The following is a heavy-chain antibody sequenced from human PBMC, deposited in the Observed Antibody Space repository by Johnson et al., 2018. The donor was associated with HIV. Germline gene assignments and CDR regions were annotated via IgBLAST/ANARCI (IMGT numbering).Heavy chain of an antibody. CDR2: ISSSGSTI. CDR1: GYTFSSYG. V-gene: IGHV3-48*04. Sequence: VHLVESGGGVVQPGRSLRLSCAASGYTFSSYGMHWIRQAPGKGLEWVSYISSSGSTIYYADSVTGRFTISRDNAKNTVYLQMNSLRAEDTALYYCARDGNYYDSSSYYSDAFDIWGQGTMVTVSS. CDR3: ARDGNYYDSSSYYSDAFDI. D-gene: IGHD3-22*01. J-gene: IGHJ3*02.